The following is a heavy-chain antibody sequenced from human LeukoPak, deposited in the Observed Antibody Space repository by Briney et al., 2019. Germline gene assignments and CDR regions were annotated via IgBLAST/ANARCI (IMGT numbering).Heavy chain of an antibody. CDR3: ARGLRLHPAAVVAFDI. CDR1: GGSSSGYY. D-gene: IGHD4-23*01. V-gene: IGHV4-34*01. Sequence: PSETLSLTCAVYGGSSSGYYWSWIRQPPGKGLEWIGEINHSGSTNYNPSLKSRVTISVDTSKNQFSLKLSSVTAADTAVYYCARGLRLHPAAVVAFDIWGQGTMVTVSS. J-gene: IGHJ3*02. CDR2: INHSGST.